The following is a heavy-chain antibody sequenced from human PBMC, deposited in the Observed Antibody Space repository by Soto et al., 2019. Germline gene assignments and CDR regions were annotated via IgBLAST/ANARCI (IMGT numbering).Heavy chain of an antibody. CDR3: AKLTYYDISSYADS. V-gene: IGHV3-23*01. Sequence: GGSLRLSCAASGFAFRNFAMSWVRQAPGKGLEWVSGITGSGGSTYYSDSVKGRFTISRDNSKNTLSLQMNSLRAEDAAIYYCAKLTYYDISSYADSWGQGTLVTVSS. CDR2: ITGSGGST. J-gene: IGHJ4*02. CDR1: GFAFRNFA. D-gene: IGHD3-22*01.